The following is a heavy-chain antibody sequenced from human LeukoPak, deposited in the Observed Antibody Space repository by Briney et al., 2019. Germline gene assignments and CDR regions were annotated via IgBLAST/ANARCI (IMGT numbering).Heavy chain of an antibody. V-gene: IGHV1-3*03. J-gene: IGHJ6*03. D-gene: IGHD3-9*01. CDR2: INAGNGNT. Sequence: ASVKVSCKASGYTFTSYAMHWVRQAPGQRLEWMGWINAGNGNTKYSQEFQGRVTITRDTSASTAYMELSSLRSEDTAVYYCARGSAPSLRYFDWHYYYYYMDVWGKGTTVTISS. CDR3: ARGSAPSLRYFDWHYYYYYMDV. CDR1: GYTFTSYA.